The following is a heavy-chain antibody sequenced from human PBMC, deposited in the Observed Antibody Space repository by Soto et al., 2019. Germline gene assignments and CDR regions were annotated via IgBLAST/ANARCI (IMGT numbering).Heavy chain of an antibody. D-gene: IGHD1-1*01. CDR2: ISAYNGNT. CDR3: GRELFHWNDGGNWFDP. Sequence: QVQLVQSGAEVKKPGASVKVSCKASGYTFTSYGISWVRQAPGQGLEWMGWISAYNGNTNYAQKLQGRVTMTTDTSTSTAYMELRSLRSDDTAVYYCGRELFHWNDGGNWFDPWGQGTLVTVSS. J-gene: IGHJ5*02. V-gene: IGHV1-18*01. CDR1: GYTFTSYG.